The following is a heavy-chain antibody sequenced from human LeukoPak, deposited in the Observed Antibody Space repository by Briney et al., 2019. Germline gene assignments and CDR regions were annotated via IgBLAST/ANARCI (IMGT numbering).Heavy chain of an antibody. Sequence: SETLSLTCTVSGGSISSYYWSWIRQPPGKGLEWIGEINHSGSTNYNPSLKSRVTISVDTSKNQFSLKLSSVTAADTAVYYCARNGGFTYYYDSSGSQGFDYWGQGTLVTVSS. V-gene: IGHV4-34*01. CDR1: GGSISSYY. D-gene: IGHD3-22*01. CDR3: ARNGGFTYYYDSSGSQGFDY. J-gene: IGHJ4*02. CDR2: INHSGST.